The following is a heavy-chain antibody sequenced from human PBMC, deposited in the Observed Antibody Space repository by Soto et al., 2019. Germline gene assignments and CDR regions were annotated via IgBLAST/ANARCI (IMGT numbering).Heavy chain of an antibody. Sequence: PGGSLRLSCAASGFSLRDYGMHWVRQAPGKGLEYVAAVSDDGSEQYYADSVRGRFTISRDNSKNTVYLQLDSLTTGDTAVYYCARDPTGGYFHYDYWGQGALVTDSS. CDR1: GFSLRDYG. CDR2: VSDDGSEQ. J-gene: IGHJ4*02. CDR3: ARDPTGGYFHYDY. V-gene: IGHV3-30*17. D-gene: IGHD1-26*01.